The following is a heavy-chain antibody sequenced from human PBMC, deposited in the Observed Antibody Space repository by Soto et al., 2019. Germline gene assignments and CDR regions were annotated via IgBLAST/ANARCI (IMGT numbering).Heavy chain of an antibody. CDR1: GFSFNTYY. Sequence: QVQLVQSGAELKKPGASVSLSCKASGFSFNTYYIHWVRQSPGEGFQWMGVIKPSNGFTSYPQKSQGRVSMTAYPSTTTVYLELSSLKSEDTAVYFCARDWPDTYCGGDCPLGYYYHGMDVWGQGTAVTVSS. CDR2: IKPSNGFT. J-gene: IGHJ6*02. CDR3: ARDWPDTYCGGDCPLGYYYHGMDV. V-gene: IGHV1-46*02. D-gene: IGHD2-21*02.